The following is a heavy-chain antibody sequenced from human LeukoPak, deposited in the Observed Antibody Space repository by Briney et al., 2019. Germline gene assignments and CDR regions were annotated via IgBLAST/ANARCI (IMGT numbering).Heavy chain of an antibody. CDR2: IYYSGST. CDR3: ARETDYYDSGGYYLQWFDP. Sequence: SETLSLTCTVSGGSITSGGYYWSWIRQHPGKGLEWIGYIYYSGSTSYNPSLKSRVTISLDTSKNQFSLKLSSVTAADTAVYYCARETDYYDSGGYYLQWFDPWGQGTLVTVSS. D-gene: IGHD3-22*01. CDR1: GGSITSGGYY. V-gene: IGHV4-31*03. J-gene: IGHJ5*02.